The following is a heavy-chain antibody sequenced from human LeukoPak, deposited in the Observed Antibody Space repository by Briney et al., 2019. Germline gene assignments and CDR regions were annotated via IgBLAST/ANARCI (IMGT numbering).Heavy chain of an antibody. Sequence: PSETLSLTCTVSGGSISSYYWSWIRQPPGKGLEWIGYIYYSGSNNYNPSLKSRVTISVDTSKNQFSLKLSSVTAADTAVYYCASSSGWYQAFDIWGQGTMVTVSS. D-gene: IGHD6-19*01. V-gene: IGHV4-59*01. CDR3: ASSSGWYQAFDI. CDR2: IYYSGSN. CDR1: GGSISSYY. J-gene: IGHJ3*02.